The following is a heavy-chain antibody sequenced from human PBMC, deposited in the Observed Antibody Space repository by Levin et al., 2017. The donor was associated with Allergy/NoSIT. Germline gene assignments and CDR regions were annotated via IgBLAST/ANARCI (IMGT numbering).Heavy chain of an antibody. D-gene: IGHD5-12*01. Sequence: PSQTLSLTCTVSGGSISSYYWSWIRQPPGKGLEWIGYIYYSGSTNYNPSLKSRVTISVDTSKNQFSLKLSSVTAADTAVYYCARGGGWLRLKGKFDYWGQGTLVTVSS. CDR3: ARGGGWLRLKGKFDY. J-gene: IGHJ4*02. CDR2: IYYSGST. V-gene: IGHV4-59*01. CDR1: GGSISSYY.